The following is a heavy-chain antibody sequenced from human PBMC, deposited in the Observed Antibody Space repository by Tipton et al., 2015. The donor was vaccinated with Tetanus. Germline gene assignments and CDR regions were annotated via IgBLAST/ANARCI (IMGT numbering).Heavy chain of an antibody. Sequence: QLVQSGAEVKKPGASVKVSCKASGYTFTGYYMHWVRQAPGQGLEWMGWINPDSGGTNYAQKFQGRVTMTRNTSISTAYMELSSLRSEDTAVYYCARLYCSGGSCYQDYWGQGTLVTVSS. CDR1: GYTFTGYY. J-gene: IGHJ4*02. D-gene: IGHD2-15*01. V-gene: IGHV1-2*02. CDR2: INPDSGGT. CDR3: ARLYCSGGSCYQDY.